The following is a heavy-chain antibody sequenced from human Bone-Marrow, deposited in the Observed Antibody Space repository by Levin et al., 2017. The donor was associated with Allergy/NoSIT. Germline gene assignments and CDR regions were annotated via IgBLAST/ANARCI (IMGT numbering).Heavy chain of an antibody. CDR2: ISGSGGST. Sequence: LSLTCAASGFTFSSSTMSWVRQAPGKGLEWVSGISGSGGSTYYADSVKGRFTISRDKSKTTMYLQMNSLRAEETAIYYCARNNYYYALDVWGQGTTVTVSS. CDR3: ARNNYYYALDV. V-gene: IGHV3-23*01. J-gene: IGHJ6*01. CDR1: GFTFSSST.